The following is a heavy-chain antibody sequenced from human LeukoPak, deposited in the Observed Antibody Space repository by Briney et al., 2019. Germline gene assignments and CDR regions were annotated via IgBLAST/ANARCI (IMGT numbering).Heavy chain of an antibody. CDR1: GFTFSTYW. V-gene: IGHV3-74*01. CDR3: GRGHWGLDY. CDR2: INSDGSST. Sequence: GGSLRLSCAASGFTFSTYWMHWVRQAPGKGLVWVSRINSDGSSTIYADSVKGRFTTSRDNAKSSLYLQMNSLRAEDTAVYYCGRGHWGLDYWGQGALVTVSS. D-gene: IGHD7-27*01. J-gene: IGHJ4*02.